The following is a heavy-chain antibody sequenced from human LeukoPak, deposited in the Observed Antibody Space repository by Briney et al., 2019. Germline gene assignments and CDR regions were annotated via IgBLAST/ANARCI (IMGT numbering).Heavy chain of an antibody. V-gene: IGHV3-30-3*01. CDR1: GFTFSSYA. J-gene: IGHJ4*02. CDR2: ISYDGSNK. Sequence: GGPLRLSCAASGFTFSSYAMHWVRQAPGKGLEWVAVISYDGSNKYYADSVKGRFTISRDNSKNTLYLQMNSLRAEDTAVYNCARGWWLQLSLGLDYWGQGTLVTVSS. D-gene: IGHD5-24*01. CDR3: ARGWWLQLSLGLDY.